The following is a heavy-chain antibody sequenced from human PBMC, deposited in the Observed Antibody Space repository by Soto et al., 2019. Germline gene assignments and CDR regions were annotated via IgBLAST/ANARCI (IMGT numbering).Heavy chain of an antibody. CDR3: AKDDSYGLFDY. D-gene: IGHD5-18*01. Sequence: SGGSLRLSCAASGFTFSSYGMHWVRQAPGKGLEWVAVISYDGSNKYYADSVKGRFTISRDNSKNTLYLQMNSLRAEDTAVYYCAKDDSYGLFDYWGQGTLVTVSS. CDR2: ISYDGSNK. V-gene: IGHV3-30*18. CDR1: GFTFSSYG. J-gene: IGHJ4*02.